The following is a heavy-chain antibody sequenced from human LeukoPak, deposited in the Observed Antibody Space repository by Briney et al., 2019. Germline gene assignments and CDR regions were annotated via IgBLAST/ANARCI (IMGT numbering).Heavy chain of an antibody. CDR2: IRSNAYGATT. V-gene: IGHV3-49*04. D-gene: IGHD3-10*01. J-gene: IGHJ6*04. Sequence: GESLKISCAASGFTFSDYYMSWVRQAPGKGLEWVSFIRSNAYGATTEYAASVKGRFTISRDDSKSIAYLQMNSLKTEDTAVYYCSRADYYGSGSPISLDVWGKGTTVTVSS. CDR3: SRADYYGSGSPISLDV. CDR1: GFTFSDYY.